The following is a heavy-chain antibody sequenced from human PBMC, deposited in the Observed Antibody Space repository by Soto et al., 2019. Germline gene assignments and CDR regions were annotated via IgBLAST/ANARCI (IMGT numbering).Heavy chain of an antibody. V-gene: IGHV5-51*01. CDR2: IYAADSDT. Sequence: PGESLKISCEGFGYSFTSYWIGWVRRMPGKGLEWMAIIYAADSDTKYNPSLQSQVTVSVDKSINTAFLQWNSLKASDTAIYYCARHPPYCGGDCLQAFDIWGQGTVVTVSS. J-gene: IGHJ3*02. CDR3: ARHPPYCGGDCLQAFDI. CDR1: GYSFTSYW. D-gene: IGHD2-21*02.